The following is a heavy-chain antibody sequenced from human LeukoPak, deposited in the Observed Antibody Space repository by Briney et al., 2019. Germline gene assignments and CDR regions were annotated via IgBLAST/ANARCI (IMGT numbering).Heavy chain of an antibody. J-gene: IGHJ6*02. Sequence: GGSLRLSCAASGFTFDDYAMHWVRQAPGKGLEWVSGISWNSGSIGYADSVEGRFTISRDNAKNSLYLQMNSLRAEDTALYYCAKEHSSGYYYTHYYYGMDVWGQGTAVTVSS. D-gene: IGHD3-22*01. V-gene: IGHV3-9*01. CDR1: GFTFDDYA. CDR3: AKEHSSGYYYTHYYYGMDV. CDR2: ISWNSGSI.